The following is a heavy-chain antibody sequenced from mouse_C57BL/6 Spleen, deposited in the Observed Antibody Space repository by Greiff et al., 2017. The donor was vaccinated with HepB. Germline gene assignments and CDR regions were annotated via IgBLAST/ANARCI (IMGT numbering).Heavy chain of an antibody. CDR3: TRDLNYYGSSYGY. J-gene: IGHJ2*01. CDR2: IDPETGGT. D-gene: IGHD1-1*01. V-gene: IGHV1-15*01. Sequence: QVHVKQSGAELVRPGASVTLSCKASGYTFTDYEMHWVKQTPVHGLEWIGAIDPETGGTAYNQKFKGKAILTADKSSSTAYMELRSLTSEDSAVYYCTRDLNYYGSSYGYWGQGTTLTVSS. CDR1: GYTFTDYE.